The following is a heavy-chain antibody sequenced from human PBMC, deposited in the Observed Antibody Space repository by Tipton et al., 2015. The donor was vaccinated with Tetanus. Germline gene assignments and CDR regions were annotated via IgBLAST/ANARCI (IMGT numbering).Heavy chain of an antibody. D-gene: IGHD2-21*02. CDR1: GFTVSTSH. CDR3: ARGGVGTSMD. CDR2: IYTGGTT. J-gene: IGHJ4*02. V-gene: IGHV3-53*01. Sequence: SLRLSCAASGFTVSTSHMTWVRQAPGKGPEWVSIIYTGGTTTYADSVKGRFTISRDNSKNTLYLQMNTLTADDTAVYFCARGGVGTSMDWGQGTLVTVSS.